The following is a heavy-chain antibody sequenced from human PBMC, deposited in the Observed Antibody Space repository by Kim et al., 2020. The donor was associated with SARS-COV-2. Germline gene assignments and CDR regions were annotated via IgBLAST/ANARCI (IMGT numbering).Heavy chain of an antibody. Sequence: TNYADSVKGRFTISRDNAKNTLYLQMNSLRAEDTAVYYCARLKAVAGTTCWGQGTLVTVSS. CDR3: ARLKAVAGTTC. CDR2: T. D-gene: IGHD6-19*01. J-gene: IGHJ4*02. V-gene: IGHV3-74*01.